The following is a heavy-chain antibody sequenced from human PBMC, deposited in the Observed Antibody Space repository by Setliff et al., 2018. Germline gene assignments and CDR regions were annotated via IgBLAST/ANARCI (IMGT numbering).Heavy chain of an antibody. D-gene: IGHD3-3*01. Sequence: SVKVSCKASGGTFSTYAISWVRQAPGQGLEWMGGIIPMFGTTNYAQKFQGRVTITTDKSTSTAYMELSSLRSEDTAVYYCARDRFYNSWSGTSITAPHDAFDIWGQGTMVTVSS. J-gene: IGHJ3*02. CDR3: ARDRFYNSWSGTSITAPHDAFDI. CDR2: IIPMFGTT. V-gene: IGHV1-69*05. CDR1: GGTFSTYA.